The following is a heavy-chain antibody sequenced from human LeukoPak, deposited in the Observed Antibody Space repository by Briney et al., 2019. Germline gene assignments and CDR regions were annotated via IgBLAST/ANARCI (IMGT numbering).Heavy chain of an antibody. Sequence: GGSLRPSCAASGFTFSSYWMSWVRQAPGKGLEWVANIKQDGSEKYYVDSVKGRFTISRDNAKNSLYLQMNSLRAEDTAVYYCARDGGWWVGAKNYFDYWGQGTLVTVSS. CDR3: ARDGGWWVGAKNYFDY. V-gene: IGHV3-7*01. CDR2: IKQDGSEK. CDR1: GFTFSSYW. J-gene: IGHJ4*02. D-gene: IGHD1-26*01.